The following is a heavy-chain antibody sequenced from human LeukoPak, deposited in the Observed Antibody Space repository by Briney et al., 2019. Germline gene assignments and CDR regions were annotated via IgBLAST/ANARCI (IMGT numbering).Heavy chain of an antibody. J-gene: IGHJ5*02. CDR1: GGSISSGGYY. D-gene: IGHD3-3*01. V-gene: IGHV4-30-2*01. Sequence: SQTLSLTCTVSGGSISSGGYYWSWIRQPPGKGLEWIGYIYHSGSTYYNPSLKSRVTISVDRSKNQFSLKLSSVTAADTAVYYCARSPYDFWSGTNWFDPWGQGTLVTVSS. CDR2: IYHSGST. CDR3: ARSPYDFWSGTNWFDP.